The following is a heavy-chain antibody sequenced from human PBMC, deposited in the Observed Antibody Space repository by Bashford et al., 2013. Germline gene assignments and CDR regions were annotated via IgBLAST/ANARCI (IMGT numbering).Heavy chain of an antibody. CDR1: GYTFTSYG. CDR2: ISAYNGNT. CDR3: ARGAYDSSGYYLGDY. D-gene: IGHD3-22*01. J-gene: IGHJ4*02. Sequence: VASVKVSCKASGYTFTSYGISWVRQAPGQGLEWMGWISAYNGNTNYAQKLQGRVTMTTDTSTSTAYMELRSLRSDDTAVYYCARGAYDSSGYYLGDYWGQGTLVTVSS. V-gene: IGHV1-18*01.